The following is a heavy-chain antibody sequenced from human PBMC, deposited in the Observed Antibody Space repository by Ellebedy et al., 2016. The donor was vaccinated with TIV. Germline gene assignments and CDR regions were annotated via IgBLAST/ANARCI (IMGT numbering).Heavy chain of an antibody. D-gene: IGHD6-6*01. CDR3: ARFIAASGYDH. Sequence: SETLSLTCTVSGGSISTYYWSWIRQPPGKGLEWIGYMYYSGGANYNPSLKSRVAISVDTSKNQFSLKLSSVTAADTAIYYCARFIAASGYDHWGQGTLVTVSS. J-gene: IGHJ4*02. CDR2: MYYSGGA. CDR1: GGSISTYY. V-gene: IGHV4-59*01.